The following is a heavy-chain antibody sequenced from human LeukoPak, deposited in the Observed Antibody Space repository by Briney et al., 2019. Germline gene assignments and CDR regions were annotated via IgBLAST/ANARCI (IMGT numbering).Heavy chain of an antibody. CDR1: GGSISSSSAY. J-gene: IGHJ4*02. Sequence: SETLSLTCTVSGGSISSSSAYWGWTRQPPGKGLEWIGSIYYSKNTYYNPSLKSRVTISADTSKNQFSLTLGSVSATDTAVYYDYWGQGTLVTVSS. CDR2: IYYSKNT. CDR3: Y. V-gene: IGHV4-39*01.